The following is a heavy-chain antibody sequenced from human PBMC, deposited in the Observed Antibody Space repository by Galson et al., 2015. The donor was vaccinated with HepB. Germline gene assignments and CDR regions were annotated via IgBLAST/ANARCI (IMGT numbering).Heavy chain of an antibody. J-gene: IGHJ4*02. D-gene: IGHD5-18*01. V-gene: IGHV3-23*01. CDR2: ISGSGGST. Sequence: SLRLSCAASGFTFSSYAMSWVRQAPGKGLEWVSAISGSGGSTYYADSVKGRFTISRDNSKNTLYLQMNSLRAEDTAVYYCATWGGGYSYGYSDYWGQGTLVTVSS. CDR1: GFTFSSYA. CDR3: ATWGGGYSYGYSDY.